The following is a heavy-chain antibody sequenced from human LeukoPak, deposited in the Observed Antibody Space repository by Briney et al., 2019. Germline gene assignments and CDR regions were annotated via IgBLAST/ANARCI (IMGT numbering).Heavy chain of an antibody. J-gene: IGHJ6*03. D-gene: IGHD6-6*01. CDR2: IIPIFGTA. CDR3: ARRPPETPLGGPQLPSIAARPDFYNYYMDV. CDR1: GGTFSSYG. V-gene: IGHV1-69*13. Sequence: GAPVKVSCKASGGTFSSYGISWVRQAPGQGLEWMGGIIPIFGTANYAQKFQGRVTITADESTSTAYMELSSLRSEDTAVYYCARRPPETPLGGPQLPSIAARPDFYNYYMDVWGKGTTVTVSS.